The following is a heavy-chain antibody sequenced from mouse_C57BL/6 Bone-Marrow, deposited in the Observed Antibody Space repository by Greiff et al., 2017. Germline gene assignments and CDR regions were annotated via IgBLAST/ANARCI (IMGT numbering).Heavy chain of an antibody. D-gene: IGHD2-10*02. CDR3: ARSGMVGFDY. CDR2: IYPGDGDT. CDR1: GYAFSSSW. J-gene: IGHJ2*01. Sequence: QVQLQQSGPELVKPGASVKISCKASGYAFSSSWMNWVKQRPGKGLEWIGRIYPGDGDTNYNGKFKGKATLTADKSSSTAYMQLSSLTSEDSAVYFCARSGMVGFDYWGQGTTLTVSS. V-gene: IGHV1-82*01.